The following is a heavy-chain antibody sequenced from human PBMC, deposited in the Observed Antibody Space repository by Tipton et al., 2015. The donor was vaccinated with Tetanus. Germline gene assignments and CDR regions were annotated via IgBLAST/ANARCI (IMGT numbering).Heavy chain of an antibody. CDR3: TRANHEFPKKVPFDS. CDR2: ISDSGLS. J-gene: IGHJ4*02. D-gene: IGHD3-10*01. V-gene: IGHV4-61*08. Sequence: TLSLTCSVSGASLRSGDYNWSWIRQPPGKGLEWLAYISDSGLSNSNYFLKSRITISRDTSKNQFSLKLTSVTAADTAVYYCTRANHEFPKKVPFDSWGQGTLVIVS. CDR1: GASLRSGDYN.